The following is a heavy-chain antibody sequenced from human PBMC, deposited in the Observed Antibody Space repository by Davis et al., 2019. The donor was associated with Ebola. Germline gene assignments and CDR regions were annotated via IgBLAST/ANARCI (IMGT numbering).Heavy chain of an antibody. J-gene: IGHJ4*02. D-gene: IGHD3-10*01. V-gene: IGHV4-39*01. Sequence: MPSETLSLTCTVSGGSISSSSYYWSWIRQPPGKGLEWIGEINHSGSTNYNPSLKSRVTISVDTSKNQFSLKLSSVTAADTAVYYCARHFGVLIDYWGQGTLVTVSS. CDR3: ARHFGVLIDY. CDR1: GGSISSSSYY. CDR2: INHSGST.